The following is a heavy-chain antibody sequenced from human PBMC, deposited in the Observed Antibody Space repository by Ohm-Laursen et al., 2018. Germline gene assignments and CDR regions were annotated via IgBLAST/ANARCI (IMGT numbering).Heavy chain of an antibody. CDR2: ISSSGSTI. CDR3: ARDGGSYQDDAFDI. CDR1: GFTFSDYY. V-gene: IGHV3-11*01. Sequence: SLRLSCAASGFTFSDYYMSWIRQAPGKGLAWASYISSSGSTIYYADSVKGRFTISRDNAKNSLYLQMNSLRAEDTAVYYCARDGGSYQDDAFDIWGQGTMVTVSS. J-gene: IGHJ3*02. D-gene: IGHD3-16*01.